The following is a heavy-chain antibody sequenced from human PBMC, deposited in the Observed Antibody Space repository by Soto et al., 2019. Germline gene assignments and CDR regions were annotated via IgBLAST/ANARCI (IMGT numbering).Heavy chain of an antibody. D-gene: IGHD5-18*01. CDR2: ISWNSGSI. Sequence: GGSLRLSCAASGFTFDDYAMHWVRQAPGKGLEWVSGISWNSGSIGYADSVKGRFTISRDNAKNSLYLQMNSLRAEDTALYYCAKVSTAMVRWGFANAFDIWGQGTMVTVSS. CDR1: GFTFDDYA. J-gene: IGHJ3*02. V-gene: IGHV3-9*01. CDR3: AKVSTAMVRWGFANAFDI.